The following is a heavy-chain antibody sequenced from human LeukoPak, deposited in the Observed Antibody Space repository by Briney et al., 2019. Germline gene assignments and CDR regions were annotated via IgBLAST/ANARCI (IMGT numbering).Heavy chain of an antibody. D-gene: IGHD6-6*01. V-gene: IGHV1-18*01. CDR2: ISAYNGNT. J-gene: IGHJ3*02. CDR3: ARPLKSSGAFDI. Sequence: ASVKVSCKASGGTFSSYAISWVRQAPGQGLEWMGWISAYNGNTNYAQKLQGRVTMTTDTSTSTAYMELRSLRSDDTAVYYCARPLKSSGAFDIWGQGTMVTVSS. CDR1: GGTFSSYA.